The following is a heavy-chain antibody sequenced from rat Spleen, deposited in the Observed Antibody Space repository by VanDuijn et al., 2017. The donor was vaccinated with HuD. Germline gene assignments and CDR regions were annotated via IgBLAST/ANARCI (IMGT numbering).Heavy chain of an antibody. D-gene: IGHD5-1*01. CDR2: ISFDGSST. V-gene: IGHV5-29*01. CDR1: GLTFSDYG. Sequence: EVQLVESGGGLVQPGRSLKLSCAASGLTFSDYGMAWVRQAPTKGLEWVATISFDGSSTYYRDSVKGRFTVSRDNAKSTVYLQMDSLRSEDTATYYCTRGETGGHWFAYWGQGTLVTVSS. CDR3: TRGETGGHWFAY. J-gene: IGHJ3*01.